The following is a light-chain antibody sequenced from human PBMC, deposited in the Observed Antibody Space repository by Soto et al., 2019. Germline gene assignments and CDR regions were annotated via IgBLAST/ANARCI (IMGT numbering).Light chain of an antibody. V-gene: IGKV3-11*01. CDR3: QQRAGWPPT. CDR1: QSLSSY. Sequence: EIVLTQSPATVSFSPGERATLSCWASQSLSSYLAWYQQKPGQAPRLLIYDASNRANGIPARFTGSGSGTDFTLTISSLEPEDFPVYFCQQRAGWPPTFGGGIKVDIX. J-gene: IGKJ4*01. CDR2: DAS.